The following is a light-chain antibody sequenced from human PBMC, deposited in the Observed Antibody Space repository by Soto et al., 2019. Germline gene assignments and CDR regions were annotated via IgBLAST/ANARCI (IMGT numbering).Light chain of an antibody. CDR3: QQSYSSLWT. J-gene: IGKJ1*01. CDR1: QSINNY. V-gene: IGKV1-39*01. Sequence: DIQMTQSPSSLSASVGDRVTITCRVSQSINNYLNWYQQKPGKAPKLLIYAASSLQSGIPSRFSGSGSGTDFTLSINSLQPKDFATYYGQQSYSSLWTFGQGTKVEIK. CDR2: AAS.